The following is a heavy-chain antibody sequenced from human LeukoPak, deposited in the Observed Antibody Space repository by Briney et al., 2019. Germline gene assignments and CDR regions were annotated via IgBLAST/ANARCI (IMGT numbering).Heavy chain of an antibody. D-gene: IGHD5-18*01. Sequence: SETLSLTCTVSGGSISNYYWSWIRQPPGKGLEWIGYIDYSGSTNYNPSLKSRGTISVNKSKNQFSLKLSSVTAADTAIYYCARTVPYKYGYVDYWGQGTLVTVSS. V-gene: IGHV4-59*01. CDR1: GGSISNYY. CDR2: IDYSGST. CDR3: ARTVPYKYGYVDY. J-gene: IGHJ4*02.